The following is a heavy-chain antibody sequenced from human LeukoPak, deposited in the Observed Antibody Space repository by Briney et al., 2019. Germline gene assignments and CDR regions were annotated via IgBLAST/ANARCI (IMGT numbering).Heavy chain of an antibody. Sequence: SETLSLTCAVSGGSISSGGYSWSWIRQPPGKGLEWIGYIYHSGSTNYNPSLKSRVTISVDTSKNQFSLKLSSVTAADTAVYYCARGGGIADYWGQGTLVTVSS. CDR2: IYHSGST. CDR3: ARGGGIADY. CDR1: GGSISSGGYS. V-gene: IGHV4-30-2*01. D-gene: IGHD6-13*01. J-gene: IGHJ4*02.